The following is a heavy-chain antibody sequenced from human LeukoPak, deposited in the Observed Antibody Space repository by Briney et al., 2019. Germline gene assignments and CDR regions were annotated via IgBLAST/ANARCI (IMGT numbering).Heavy chain of an antibody. CDR2: IFASGST. Sequence: SETLSLTCTVSGGSISSYYWSWIRQTAGKGLEWIGRIFASGSTNYNPSLKSRVTMSVDTSKNQLSLRLSSVTAADTGVYYCAALPLYNYYIDVWGKGTTVTVSS. CDR1: GGSISSYY. V-gene: IGHV4-4*07. J-gene: IGHJ6*03. CDR3: AALPLYNYYIDV.